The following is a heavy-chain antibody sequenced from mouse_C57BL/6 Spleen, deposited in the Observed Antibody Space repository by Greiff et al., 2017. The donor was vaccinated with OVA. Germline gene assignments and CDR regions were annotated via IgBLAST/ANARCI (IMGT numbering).Heavy chain of an antibody. Sequence: QVQLQQPGAELVRPGSSVKLSCKASGYTFTSYWMAWVKQRPGQGLEWIGNIYPSDSETHYNQKFKDKATLTVDKTSSTAYMQLSSLTSEDSAVYYCARDYGYYFDYWGQGTTLTVSS. CDR1: GYTFTSYW. D-gene: IGHD1-1*02. J-gene: IGHJ2*01. V-gene: IGHV1-61*01. CDR3: ARDYGYYFDY. CDR2: IYPSDSET.